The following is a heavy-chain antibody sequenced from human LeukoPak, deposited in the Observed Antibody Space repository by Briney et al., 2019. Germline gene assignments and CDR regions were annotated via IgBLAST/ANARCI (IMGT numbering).Heavy chain of an antibody. CDR1: GASISTSAYY. J-gene: IGHJ4*02. D-gene: IGHD1-26*01. V-gene: IGHV4-39*01. CDR3: AKSGGYGLIDY. Sequence: SETLSPTCSVSGASISTSAYYWGWIRQPPGKGLEWIGSIYYSGSTYYNASLKSRVSISIDTSKNQFSLRLGSVTAADTAMYYCAKSGGYGLIDYWGQGTLVTVSS. CDR2: IYYSGST.